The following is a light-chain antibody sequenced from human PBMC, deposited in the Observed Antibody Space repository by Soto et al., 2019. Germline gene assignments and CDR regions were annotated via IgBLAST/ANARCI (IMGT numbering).Light chain of an antibody. CDR1: RSVNITY. Sequence: EMVMTQSPAILSVPPGESATLSCRAGRSVNITYLAWYRQHHGQPPRLLIIGISTRPTGIPARFSGSGSGTEFSLTISSLQSEDFAVYYCQQYSKWPITFGQGTRLEIK. CDR2: GIS. V-gene: IGKV3-15*01. J-gene: IGKJ5*01. CDR3: QQYSKWPIT.